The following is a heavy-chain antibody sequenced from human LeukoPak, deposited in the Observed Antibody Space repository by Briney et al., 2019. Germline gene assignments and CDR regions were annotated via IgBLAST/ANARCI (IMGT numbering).Heavy chain of an antibody. CDR2: FDPEGGET. V-gene: IGHV1-24*01. CDR3: AVFWSGYYSGAPTFDY. Sequence: GASVKVSCKASGYTFTSYDINWVRQAPGKGLEWMGGFDPEGGETIYAQKFQGRVTMTEDTSTDTAYMELSSLRSEDTAVYYCAVFWSGYYSGAPTFDYWGQGTLVTVSS. J-gene: IGHJ4*02. CDR1: GYTFTSYD. D-gene: IGHD3-3*01.